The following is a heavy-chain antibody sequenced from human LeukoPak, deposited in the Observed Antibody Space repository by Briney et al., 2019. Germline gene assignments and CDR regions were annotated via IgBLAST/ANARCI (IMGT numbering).Heavy chain of an antibody. J-gene: IGHJ4*02. CDR3: ARIGARFGEAETDY. V-gene: IGHV1-18*01. D-gene: IGHD3-10*01. Sequence: ASVKVSCKASGYTITTYAITWVRQAPGQGLEWMGWIRANNGNTNYAQKLQGRVTMTTDTSTSTAYMELRSLRSDDTAVYYCARIGARFGEAETDYWGQGTLVTVSS. CDR2: IRANNGNT. CDR1: GYTITTYA.